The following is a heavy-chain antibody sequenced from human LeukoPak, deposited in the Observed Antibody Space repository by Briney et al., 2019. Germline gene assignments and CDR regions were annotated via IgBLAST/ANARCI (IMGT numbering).Heavy chain of an antibody. V-gene: IGHV4-59*01. CDR1: GGSISSYY. J-gene: IGHJ4*02. CDR2: IYYSGST. Sequence: SETLSLTCTVSGGSISSYYWSWIRQPPGKGLEWIGDIYYSGSTNYNPSLKSRVTISVDTSKNQFSLKLSSVTAADTAVYYCARWGPYCSSTSCYEQGGYYFDYWGQGTLVTVSS. D-gene: IGHD2-2*01. CDR3: ARWGPYCSSTSCYEQGGYYFDY.